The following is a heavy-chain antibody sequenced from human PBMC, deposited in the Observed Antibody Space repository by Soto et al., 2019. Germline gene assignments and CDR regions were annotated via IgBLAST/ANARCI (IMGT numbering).Heavy chain of an antibody. J-gene: IGHJ4*01. Sequence: SETLSLTCTVSGGSIRSGDYYWSWIRQPPGKGLESIGYIYYHGNTYYNPSLKSRVTVSADTSKDQLSLKLTSVTAADTAVYYCARHDGFSSGWIFDYWGHGTLVTVSS. D-gene: IGHD6-19*01. CDR2: IYYHGNT. CDR1: GGSIRSGDYY. CDR3: ARHDGFSSGWIFDY. V-gene: IGHV4-39*01.